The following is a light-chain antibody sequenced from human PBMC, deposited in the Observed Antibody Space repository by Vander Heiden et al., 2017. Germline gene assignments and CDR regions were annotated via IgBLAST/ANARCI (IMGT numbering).Light chain of an antibody. J-gene: IGKJ2*01. CDR1: ESLVYSDGYTY. Sequence: DVVMTQSPLSLPVTLGQPASISCRSTESLVYSDGYTYLNWFLQRPGQSPRRLIYRVSTRDSGVPDRFSGSGSGTDFTLKISRVEAEDLGIYYCRQGTHWPYTFGPGTKLEIK. CDR3: RQGTHWPYT. CDR2: RVS. V-gene: IGKV2-30*01.